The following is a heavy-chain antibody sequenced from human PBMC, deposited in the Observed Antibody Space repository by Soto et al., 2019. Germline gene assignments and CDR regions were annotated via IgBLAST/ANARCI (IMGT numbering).Heavy chain of an antibody. CDR2: INHSGST. V-gene: IGHV4-34*01. D-gene: IGHD3-3*01. CDR1: GGSFSGYY. CDR3: ARGLVDDFWSGSLKVPYYFDY. Sequence: SETLSLTCAVYGGSFSGYYWSWIRQPPGKGLEWIGEINHSGSTNYNPSLKSRVTISVDTSKNQFSLKLSSVTAADTAVYYCARGLVDDFWSGSLKVPYYFDYWGQGTLVTVSS. J-gene: IGHJ4*02.